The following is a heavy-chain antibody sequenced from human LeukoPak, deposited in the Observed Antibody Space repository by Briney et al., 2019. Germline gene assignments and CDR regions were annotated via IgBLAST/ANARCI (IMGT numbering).Heavy chain of an antibody. V-gene: IGHV3-66*01. CDR1: GFTVSSNY. Sequence: PGGSLRLSCAASGFTVSSNYMSWVRQAPGKGLVWVSVIYSGGSTYYADSVKGRFTISRDNSKNTLYLQMNSLRAEDTAVYYCARDTGSSSTFDYWGQGTLVTVSS. J-gene: IGHJ4*02. CDR3: ARDTGSSSTFDY. D-gene: IGHD6-6*01. CDR2: IYSGGST.